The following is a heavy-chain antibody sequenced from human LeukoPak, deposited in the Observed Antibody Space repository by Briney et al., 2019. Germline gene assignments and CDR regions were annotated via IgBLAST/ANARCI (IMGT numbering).Heavy chain of an antibody. CDR3: VITQYITSFDY. V-gene: IGHV5-51*01. Sequence: GGSLKISCKGSGFSFTSYWIGWVRQMPGKGLEWMAIIYPVDSATRYSPSFQGQVTISVDKSISTAYLQWSGLKASDTAIYYCVITQYITSFDYWGQGTLVTVSS. J-gene: IGHJ4*02. CDR1: GFSFTSYW. CDR2: IYPVDSAT. D-gene: IGHD6-13*01.